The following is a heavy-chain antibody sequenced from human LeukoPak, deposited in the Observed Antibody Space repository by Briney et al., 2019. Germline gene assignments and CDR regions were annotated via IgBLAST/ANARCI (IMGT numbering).Heavy chain of an antibody. D-gene: IGHD5-18*01. Sequence: PSETLSLTCTVSGGSISGYYWSWIRQPPGKGLEWIAYMSYSGGTNYNPSLKSRVTISVDTSKNQFSLKLSSVTAADTAVYYCARDISYVDTAMVKYNWFDPWGQGTLVTVSS. CDR1: GGSISGYY. CDR3: ARDISYVDTAMVKYNWFDP. CDR2: MSYSGGT. J-gene: IGHJ5*02. V-gene: IGHV4-59*01.